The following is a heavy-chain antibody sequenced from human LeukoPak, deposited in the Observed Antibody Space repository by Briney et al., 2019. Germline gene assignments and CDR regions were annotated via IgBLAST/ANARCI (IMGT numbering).Heavy chain of an antibody. CDR1: GFTFDDYA. J-gene: IGHJ1*01. V-gene: IGHV3-9*01. CDR3: AKDKGGGIAVAGTFEYFQH. Sequence: GGSLRLSCAASGFTFDDYAMHWVRQAPGKGLEWVSGISWSSGSIGYADSVKGRFTISRDNAKNSLYLQMSSLGAEDTALYYCAKDKGGGIAVAGTFEYFQHWGQGTLVTVSS. CDR2: ISWSSGSI. D-gene: IGHD6-19*01.